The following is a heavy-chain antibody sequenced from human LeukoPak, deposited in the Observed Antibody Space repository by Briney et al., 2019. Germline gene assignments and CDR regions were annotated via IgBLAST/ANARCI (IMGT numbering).Heavy chain of an antibody. D-gene: IGHD4-17*01. CDR2: INPNSGGT. J-gene: IGHJ4*02. CDR3: ARVRVTIQIFDIGY. V-gene: IGHV1-2*02. Sequence: ASVKVSCKASGYTFTGYYMHWVRQAPGQGLEWMGWINPNSGGTNYAQKFQGRVTMTRDTSISTAYMELSRLRSDDTAVYYCARVRVTIQIFDIGYWGQGTLVTVSS. CDR1: GYTFTGYY.